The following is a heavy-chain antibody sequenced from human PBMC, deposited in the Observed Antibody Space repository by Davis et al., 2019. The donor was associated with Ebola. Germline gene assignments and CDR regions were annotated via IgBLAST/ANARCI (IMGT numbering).Heavy chain of an antibody. CDR1: GGSISSGSYY. Sequence: SETLSLTCTVSGGSISSGSYYWSWIRQPAGKGLEWIGHIYTSGNTNYNPSLKSRVTISVDTSKNQFSLKLSSVTAADTALYYCARGPTVSSSYWDFDLWGRGTLVTVSS. V-gene: IGHV4-61*09. D-gene: IGHD4-17*01. CDR2: IYTSGNT. J-gene: IGHJ2*01. CDR3: ARGPTVSSSYWDFDL.